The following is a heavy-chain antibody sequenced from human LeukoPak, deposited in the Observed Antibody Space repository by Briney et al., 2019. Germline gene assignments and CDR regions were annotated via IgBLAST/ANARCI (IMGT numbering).Heavy chain of an antibody. D-gene: IGHD3-10*01. CDR1: GFTVSSDY. CDR2: IYSGGST. J-gene: IGHJ6*02. V-gene: IGHV3-53*05. CDR3: ARDLSQLMVRDRYYYGMDV. Sequence: GGSLRLSCAASGFTVSSDYMSWVRQAPGKGLEWVSVIYSGGSTYYADSVKGRFTISRDNSKNTLYLQMNSLRAEDTAVYYCARDLSQLMVRDRYYYGMDVWGQGTTVTVSS.